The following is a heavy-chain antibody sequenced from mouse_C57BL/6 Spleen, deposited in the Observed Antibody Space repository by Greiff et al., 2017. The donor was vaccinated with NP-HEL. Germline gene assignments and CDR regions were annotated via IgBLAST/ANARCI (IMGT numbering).Heavy chain of an antibody. CDR3: ARGYYYDAMDY. D-gene: IGHD1-1*01. J-gene: IGHJ4*01. CDR1: GFTFSSYG. V-gene: IGHV5-6*01. Sequence: EVKLVESGGDLVKPGGSLKLSCAASGFTFSSYGMSWVRQTPDKRLEWVATISSGGSYTYYPDSVKGRFTISRDNAKNTLYLQMSSLKSEDTAMYYCARGYYYDAMDYWGQGTSVTVSS. CDR2: ISSGGSYT.